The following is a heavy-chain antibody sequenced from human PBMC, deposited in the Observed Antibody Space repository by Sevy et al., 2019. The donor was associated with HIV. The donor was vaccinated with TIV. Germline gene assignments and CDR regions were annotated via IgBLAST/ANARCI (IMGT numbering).Heavy chain of an antibody. D-gene: IGHD2-8*01. CDR1: GFTFSSYD. J-gene: IGHJ5*02. V-gene: IGHV3-48*03. CDR2: ISSSGSSI. Sequence: GGSLRLSCTASGFTFSSYDMNWVRQAPGKGLEWVSKISSSGSSIYYADSVKGRFTISRDNAKNSLNLQMNSLRADDTAVYHCTRNGGAFDNGFDPWGQGTLVTVSS. CDR3: TRNGGAFDNGFDP.